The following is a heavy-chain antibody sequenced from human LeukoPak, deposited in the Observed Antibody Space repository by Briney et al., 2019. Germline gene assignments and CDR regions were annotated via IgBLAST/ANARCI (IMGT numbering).Heavy chain of an antibody. CDR1: GYTFTVYY. D-gene: IGHD3-9*01. J-gene: IGHJ3*02. CDR3: ARWSGILTGTDAFDI. CDR2: INPNSGGT. V-gene: IGHV1-2*02. Sequence: ASVTVSFKASGYTFTVYYMHWVRQAPGQGLEWMGWINPNSGGTNYAQKFQGRVTMTRDTSISTAYMELSRLRSDDTAVYYCARWSGILTGTDAFDIWGQGTMVTVSS.